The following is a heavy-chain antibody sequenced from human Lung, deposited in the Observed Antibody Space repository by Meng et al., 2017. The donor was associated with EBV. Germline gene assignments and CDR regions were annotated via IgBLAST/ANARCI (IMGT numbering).Heavy chain of an antibody. V-gene: IGHV4-30-4*01. CDR1: GGSISIGDYY. CDR2: IYYSGST. Sequence: QVHRQESCPGLGKPSQTLCLTCTVSGGSISIGDYYWSWIRQPPGKGLEWIGYIYYSGSTYYNPSLKSRVTISVDTSKNQFSLKLSSVTAADTAVYYCARGPTTYFDYWGQGTLVTVSS. D-gene: IGHD4-17*01. J-gene: IGHJ4*02. CDR3: ARGPTTYFDY.